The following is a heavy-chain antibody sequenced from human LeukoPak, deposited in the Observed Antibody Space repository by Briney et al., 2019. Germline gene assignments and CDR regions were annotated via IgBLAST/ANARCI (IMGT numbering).Heavy chain of an antibody. D-gene: IGHD1-26*01. Sequence: GSLRLSCAASGFTVSSNYMSWVRQAPGKGLEWIGSIYHSGSTYYNPSLKSRVTISVDTSKNQFSLKLSSVTAADTAVYYCARTVKYSGSYYPYYYYYYMDVWGKGTTVTVSS. CDR1: GFTVSSNY. CDR3: ARTVKYSGSYYPYYYYYYMDV. CDR2: IYHSGST. J-gene: IGHJ6*03. V-gene: IGHV4-38-2*01.